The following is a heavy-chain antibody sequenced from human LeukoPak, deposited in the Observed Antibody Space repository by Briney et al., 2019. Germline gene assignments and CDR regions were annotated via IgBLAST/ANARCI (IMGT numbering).Heavy chain of an antibody. V-gene: IGHV4-31*03. CDR1: GGSISSGGHF. CDR2: IYYSGST. Sequence: PSQTLSLTCTVSGGSISSGGHFWSWIRQHPGKGLEWIRYIYYSGSTYYNPTLKSRGTISVDTSKNQFSLKLSSVTAADTAVYYCARHDSSGQFDYWGQGTLVTVSS. J-gene: IGHJ4*02. D-gene: IGHD3-22*01. CDR3: ARHDSSGQFDY.